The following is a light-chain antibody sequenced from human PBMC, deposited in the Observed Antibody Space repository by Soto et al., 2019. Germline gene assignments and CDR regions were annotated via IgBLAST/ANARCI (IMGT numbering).Light chain of an antibody. CDR3: CSYAGSKTWV. V-gene: IGLV2-23*01. CDR1: SSDVGSYNL. CDR2: EGS. Sequence: QSALTQPASVSGSPGQSITISCTGTSSDVGSYNLVSWYQQHPGKAPKLMIYEGSKRPSGVSNRFSGSKSGNTASLTISGLPAEDEADYYCCSYAGSKTWVFGRGTKLTVL. J-gene: IGLJ3*02.